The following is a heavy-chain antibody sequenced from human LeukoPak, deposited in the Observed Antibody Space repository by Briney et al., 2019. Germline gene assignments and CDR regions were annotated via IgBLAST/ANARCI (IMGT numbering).Heavy chain of an antibody. D-gene: IGHD3-22*01. V-gene: IGHV6-1*01. CDR1: RDRVSMDTAA. J-gene: IGHJ3*01. CDR3: ARTDRDYFDTSDYDAFDL. CDR2: TYYGPKWYN. Sequence: SQSLSLTCGLSRDRVSMDTAAWNWLMQSPSRGLEWLGRTYYGPKWYNDYAESVNGRITVNADTSMNQISLHLNFVIPEDTAVYYCARTDRDYFDTSDYDAFDLWGQGTPVTVSS.